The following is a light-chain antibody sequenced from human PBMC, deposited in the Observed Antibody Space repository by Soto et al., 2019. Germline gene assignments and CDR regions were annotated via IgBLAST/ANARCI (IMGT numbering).Light chain of an antibody. CDR1: SSDVGAYDF. Sequence: QSVLTQPTSVSGSPGQSIAISCTGTSSDVGAYDFVSWYQQHPDKAPKLMIYEVSHRPSGVSYRFSGSKSVNTATLTISGLQAEDEADYYCRPYPPTSTRVFGTGTKSTVL. V-gene: IGLV2-14*03. CDR2: EVS. J-gene: IGLJ1*01. CDR3: RPYPPTSTRV.